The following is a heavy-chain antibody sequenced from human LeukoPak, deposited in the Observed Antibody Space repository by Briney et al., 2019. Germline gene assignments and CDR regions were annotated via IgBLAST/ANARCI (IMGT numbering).Heavy chain of an antibody. CDR2: INPTGTTT. CDR3: ARDNSVGDIAWWFDP. CDR1: GYTFINNW. V-gene: IGHV1-46*01. J-gene: IGHJ5*02. D-gene: IGHD3-10*01. Sequence: ASVKVSCKASGYTFINNWMHWVRQAPGQGLEWVGLINPTGTTTLYAQKFQGRVTLTRDMSTSTDYMELRSLKSEDTAAYYCARDNSVGDIAWWFDPWGQGTLVTVSS.